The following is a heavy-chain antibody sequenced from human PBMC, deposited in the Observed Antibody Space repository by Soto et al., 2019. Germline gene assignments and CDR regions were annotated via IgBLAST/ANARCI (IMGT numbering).Heavy chain of an antibody. CDR1: GGSISSGGYY. CDR3: ARTPDSSGYYYSLGWAWVGVYFDY. V-gene: IGHV4-31*03. D-gene: IGHD3-22*01. Sequence: SETLSLTCTVSGGSISSGGYYWSWIRQHPGKGLEWIGYIYYSGSTYYNPSLKSRVTISVDTSKNQFSLKLSSVTAADTAVYYCARTPDSSGYYYSLGWAWVGVYFDYWGQGTLVTVSS. CDR2: IYYSGST. J-gene: IGHJ4*02.